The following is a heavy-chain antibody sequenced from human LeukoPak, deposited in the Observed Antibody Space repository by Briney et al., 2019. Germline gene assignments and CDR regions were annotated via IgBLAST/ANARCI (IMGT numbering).Heavy chain of an antibody. V-gene: IGHV3-21*03. CDR2: ISTTNGHT. J-gene: IGHJ5*02. Sequence: GGSLRLSCAASGFSFSFSNMNWVRQAPGKGLEWVSYISTTNGHTFYADLLTGRFTISRDTAKNSMYLQMNSLRVEDTAIYFCARDRDSSGLYGGADLWGQGVLVTVSA. D-gene: IGHD6-19*01. CDR3: ARDRDSSGLYGGADL. CDR1: GFSFSFSN.